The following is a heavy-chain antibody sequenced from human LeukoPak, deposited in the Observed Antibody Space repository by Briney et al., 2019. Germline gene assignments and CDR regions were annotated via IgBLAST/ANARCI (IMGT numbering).Heavy chain of an antibody. V-gene: IGHV3-21*04. J-gene: IGHJ4*02. Sequence: PGGSLRLSCAASGFTFSSYSMNWVRQAPGKGLEWVSSISSSSSYIYYADSVKGRFTISRDNAKNSLYLQMNSLRAEDTAVYYCAKDPFQPGSGSYYRMVGLGYWGQGTLVTVSS. CDR1: GFTFSSYS. CDR2: ISSSSSYI. CDR3: AKDPFQPGSGSYYRMVGLGY. D-gene: IGHD3-10*01.